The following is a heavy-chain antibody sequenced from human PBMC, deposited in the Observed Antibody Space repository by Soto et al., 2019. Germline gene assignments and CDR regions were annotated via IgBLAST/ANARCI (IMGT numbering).Heavy chain of an antibody. CDR3: AKGMALEEPYYFDY. Sequence: GGSLRLSCAASGFTFSSYAMSCVRQAPGKGLEWVSTISGSGGSTYYADSVKGRFTISRDNSKNTLYLQMNSLRAEDTAVYYCAKGMALEEPYYFDYWGQGTLVTVSS. J-gene: IGHJ4*02. CDR1: GFTFSSYA. D-gene: IGHD3-10*01. CDR2: ISGSGGST. V-gene: IGHV3-23*01.